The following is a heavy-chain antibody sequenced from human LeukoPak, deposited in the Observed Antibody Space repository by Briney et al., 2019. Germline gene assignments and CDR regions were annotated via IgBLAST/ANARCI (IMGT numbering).Heavy chain of an antibody. Sequence: SVKVSCKASGGTFSSYAISWVREAPGQGLEWMGGIIPIFGTANYAQEFQGRVTITADESTSTAYMELSSLRSEDTAVYYCARDFIPKILGSGSYYKTFPLGWSDPWGQGTLVTVSS. CDR1: GGTFSSYA. CDR2: IIPIFGTA. CDR3: ARDFIPKILGSGSYYKTFPLGWSDP. D-gene: IGHD3-10*01. J-gene: IGHJ5*02. V-gene: IGHV1-69*01.